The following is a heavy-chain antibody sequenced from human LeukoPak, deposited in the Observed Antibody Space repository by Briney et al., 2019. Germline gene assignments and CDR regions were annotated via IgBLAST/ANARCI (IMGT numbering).Heavy chain of an antibody. CDR1: GFTFSSYA. CDR2: ISSSSSYI. Sequence: GGSLRLSCAASGFTFSSYATHWVRQAPGKGLEWVSSISSSSSYIYYADSVKGRFTISRDNAKNSLYLQMNSLRAEDTAVYYCARDHKPNWNYVSAGGDWGQGTLVTVSS. J-gene: IGHJ4*02. D-gene: IGHD1-7*01. V-gene: IGHV3-21*01. CDR3: ARDHKPNWNYVSAGGD.